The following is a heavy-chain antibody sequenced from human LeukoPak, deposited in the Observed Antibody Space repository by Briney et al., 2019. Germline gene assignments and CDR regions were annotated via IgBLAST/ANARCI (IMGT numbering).Heavy chain of an antibody. D-gene: IGHD2-15*01. Sequence: GGSLRLSCAVSGFTFNSYWMSWVRQAPGKGLEWVANIKQDGNEKYYVDSVKGRFTISRDNAKNSLYLQMNSLRAEDTAVYYCARGRGVEYWGQGTLVTVSS. CDR2: IKQDGNEK. CDR3: ARGRGVEY. J-gene: IGHJ4*02. V-gene: IGHV3-7*01. CDR1: GFTFNSYW.